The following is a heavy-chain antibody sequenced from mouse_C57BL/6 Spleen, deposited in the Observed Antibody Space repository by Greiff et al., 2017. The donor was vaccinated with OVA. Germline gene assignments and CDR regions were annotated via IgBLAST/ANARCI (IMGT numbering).Heavy chain of an antibody. CDR3: ARSEGY. J-gene: IGHJ3*01. V-gene: IGHV1-9*01. Sequence: QVQLQQSGAELMKPGASVKLSCKATGYTFTGYWIEWVKQRPGHGLEWIGEILPGSGSTHYNEKFKGKAPFTADTSSNTAYMQLSSLTTKDSAIYYCARSEGYWGQGTLVTGSA. CDR1: GYTFTGYW. CDR2: ILPGSGST.